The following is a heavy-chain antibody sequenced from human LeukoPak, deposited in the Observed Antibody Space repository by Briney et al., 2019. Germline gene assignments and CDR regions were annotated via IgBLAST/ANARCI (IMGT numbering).Heavy chain of an antibody. Sequence: SETLSLTCTVSGGSVSSGSYYWTWLRQPPGKGLEWIGYIYYSGSTNYNPSLKSRLTIPIDTSKNQFSLKLSSVTAADTAVYYCARAYDSSGYYYYPFDNWGQGTLVTVSS. D-gene: IGHD3-22*01. J-gene: IGHJ4*02. CDR2: IYYSGST. V-gene: IGHV4-61*01. CDR1: GGSVSSGSYY. CDR3: ARAYDSSGYYYYPFDN.